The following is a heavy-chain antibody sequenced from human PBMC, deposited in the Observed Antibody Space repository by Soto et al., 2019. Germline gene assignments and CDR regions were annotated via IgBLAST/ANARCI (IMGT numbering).Heavy chain of an antibody. CDR1: GGTFISHP. D-gene: IGHD3-10*01. Sequence: QVQLVQSGAEVKKPGSSVRVSCKVSGGTFISHPINWLRQAPGQGLEWMGVIIPVTETPNNAEKFQGRVTITAEKSTTTVYMELSSLTFDETAVYFCARGNKGPGHYGPGSQGWYGPWGQGTLVTVSS. CDR3: ARGNKGPGHYGPGSQGWYGP. V-gene: IGHV1-69*06. CDR2: IIPVTETP. J-gene: IGHJ5*02.